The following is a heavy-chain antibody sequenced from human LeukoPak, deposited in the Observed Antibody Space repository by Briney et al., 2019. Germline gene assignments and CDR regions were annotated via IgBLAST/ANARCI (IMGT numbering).Heavy chain of an antibody. J-gene: IGHJ4*02. D-gene: IGHD6-19*01. CDR3: ARRGSGWYFDY. Sequence: SETLSLTCTVSGGSISSGSYYWSWIRQPAGKGLELIGRIYTSGSTNYSPSLKSRVTISVDTSKNQFSLKLSSVTAADTAVYYCARRGSGWYFDYWGQGSLVTVSS. CDR1: GGSISSGSYY. V-gene: IGHV4-61*02. CDR2: IYTSGST.